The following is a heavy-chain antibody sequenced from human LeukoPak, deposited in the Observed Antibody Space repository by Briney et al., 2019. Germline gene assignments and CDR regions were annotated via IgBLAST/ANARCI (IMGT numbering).Heavy chain of an antibody. CDR1: GGSFSGYY. J-gene: IGHJ4*02. D-gene: IGHD3-10*01. CDR3: ARGRGFLSSPIDY. CDR2: INHSGST. Sequence: ASETLSLTCAVYGGSFSGYYWSWIRQPPGKGLEWIGEINHSGSTNYNPSLKSRVTISVDTSKNQFSLKLSSVTAADTAVYYCARGRGFLSSPIDYWGRGTLVTVSS. V-gene: IGHV4-34*01.